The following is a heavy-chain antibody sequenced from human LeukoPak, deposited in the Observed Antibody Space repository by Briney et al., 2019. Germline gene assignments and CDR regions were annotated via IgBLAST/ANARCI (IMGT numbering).Heavy chain of an antibody. Sequence: PGGSLRLSCAASGFTFDDYTMHWVRQAPGKGLEWVSLISWDGGSTYYADSVKGRFTISRDNAKNSLYLQMNSLRAEDTAVYYCARDSSTWFNWFDPWGQGTLVSVSS. CDR2: ISWDGGST. V-gene: IGHV3-43*01. CDR1: GFTFDDYT. D-gene: IGHD6-13*01. CDR3: ARDSSTWFNWFDP. J-gene: IGHJ5*02.